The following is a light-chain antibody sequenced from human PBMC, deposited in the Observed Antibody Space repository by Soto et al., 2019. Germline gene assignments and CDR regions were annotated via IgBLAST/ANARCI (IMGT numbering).Light chain of an antibody. Sequence: HSALTQPASVSGSPGQSITISCTGTSSDVGSYKFVSWYQQHPGKAPKLMIYEGSKRPSGVSNRFSGSKSGNTASLTISGLQAEDEADYYCCSYAGSSTLVFGGGTKLTVL. V-gene: IGLV2-23*01. CDR1: SSDVGSYKF. CDR2: EGS. J-gene: IGLJ2*01. CDR3: CSYAGSSTLV.